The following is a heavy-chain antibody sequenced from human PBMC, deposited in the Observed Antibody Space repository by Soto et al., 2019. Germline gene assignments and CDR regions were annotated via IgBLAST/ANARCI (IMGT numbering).Heavy chain of an antibody. V-gene: IGHV1-18*01. CDR2: ISPYNGHT. D-gene: IGHD2-2*01. CDR1: GYSFTSYG. CDR3: ATAVTIFPANHPHFDNYDMDG. J-gene: IGHJ6*02. Sequence: QVQLVQSAGEVKKPGASVKVSCKASGYSFTSYGISWVRRAPGQGLEWMGWISPYNGHTQFVERFQGRVTMTTGTFTKTADMEPRTVRSEERSYCYCATAVTIFPANHPHFDNYDMDGWGQGTTVNVSS.